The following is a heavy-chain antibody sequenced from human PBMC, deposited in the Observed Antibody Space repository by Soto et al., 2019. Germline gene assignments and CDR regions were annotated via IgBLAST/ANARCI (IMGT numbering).Heavy chain of an antibody. Sequence: QVQLVQSGAEVKKPGSSVKVSCKASGGTFSSYTISWVRQAPGQGLEWMGRIIPILGIANYAQKFQGRVTITADKSTSTAYMELSSLRSEDTAVYYCARDIGVAAAGTQGFDYWGQGTLVTVSP. CDR3: ARDIGVAAAGTQGFDY. CDR1: GGTFSSYT. CDR2: IIPILGIA. J-gene: IGHJ4*02. D-gene: IGHD6-13*01. V-gene: IGHV1-69*02.